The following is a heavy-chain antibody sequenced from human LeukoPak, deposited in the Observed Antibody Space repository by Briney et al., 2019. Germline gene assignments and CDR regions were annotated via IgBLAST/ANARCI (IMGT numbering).Heavy chain of an antibody. CDR1: GYTFTSYG. D-gene: IGHD5-24*01. Sequence: ASVKVSCKASGYTFTSYGISWVRQAPGQGLEWMGWISAYNGNTNYAQKLQGRVTMTTDTSTSTAYMELRSLRSDDTAVYYCARDFPMMATDYYYGMDVWGQGTTVTVSS. V-gene: IGHV1-18*01. CDR2: ISAYNGNT. J-gene: IGHJ6*02. CDR3: ARDFPMMATDYYYGMDV.